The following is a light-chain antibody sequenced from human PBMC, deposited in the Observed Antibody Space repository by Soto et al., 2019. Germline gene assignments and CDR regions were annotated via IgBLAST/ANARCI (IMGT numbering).Light chain of an antibody. CDR3: KQYGSSGK. V-gene: IGKV3-20*01. CDR1: QSVRKNY. J-gene: IGKJ1*01. Sequence: IGFTNSPASLSLSPWSRSTISCRASQSVRKNYLAWYQQKPGQAPRLLIYGASNRATGIQDRFSGSGSGTDFTLTISRLEPEDFAVYYCKQYGSSGKFGQGTKV. CDR2: GAS.